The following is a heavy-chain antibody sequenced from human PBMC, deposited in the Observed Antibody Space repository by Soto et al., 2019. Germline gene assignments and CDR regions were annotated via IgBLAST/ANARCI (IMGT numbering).Heavy chain of an antibody. Sequence: EVQLVESGGGLVKPGGSLRLSCAASGFTFSNSIINWVRQAPGQGLEWVSSISGSSDFLYYADSVKGRFTISRDTATNSLYLQMNSLRAEDTAVYYCDTSTWYAFDIWGQGTMVTVSS. J-gene: IGHJ3*02. CDR1: GFTFSNSI. D-gene: IGHD6-13*01. CDR3: DTSTWYAFDI. V-gene: IGHV3-21*01. CDR2: ISGSSDFL.